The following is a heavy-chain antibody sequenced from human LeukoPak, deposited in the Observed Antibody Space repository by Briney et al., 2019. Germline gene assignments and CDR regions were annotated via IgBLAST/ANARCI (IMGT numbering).Heavy chain of an antibody. Sequence: GGSLRLSCAASVFTFSNYMMHWVRQAPGKGLVWVSRIKSDGITITYADSVKGRFTISRDNAKNTLYLQMNSLRAEDTAVYYCLRDLNWSLDQWGQGTLVTVSS. CDR1: VFTFSNYM. V-gene: IGHV3-74*01. CDR3: LRDLNWSLDQ. J-gene: IGHJ4*02. D-gene: IGHD1-20*01. CDR2: IKSDGITI.